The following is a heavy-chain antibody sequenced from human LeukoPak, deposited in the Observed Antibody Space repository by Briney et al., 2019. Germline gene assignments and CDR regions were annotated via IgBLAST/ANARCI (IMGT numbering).Heavy chain of an antibody. CDR3: ARDRDPSSYYQFDP. CDR2: IYYSGST. Sequence: SETLSLTCTVSGGSISSYYWSWIRQPPGKGLEWIGYIYYSGSTNYNPSLKSRVTISVDTSKNQFSLKLSSVTAADTAVYYCARDRDPSSYYQFDPWGQGTLVTVSS. CDR1: GGSISSYY. J-gene: IGHJ5*02. V-gene: IGHV4-59*01. D-gene: IGHD1-26*01.